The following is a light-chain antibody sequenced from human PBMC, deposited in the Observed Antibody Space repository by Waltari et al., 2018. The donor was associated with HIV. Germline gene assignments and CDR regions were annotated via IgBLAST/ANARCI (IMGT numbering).Light chain of an antibody. CDR3: YSAADNMGV. V-gene: IGLV3-27*01. CDR1: VLAKSY. Sequence: VSPGQTTRITCSGDVLAKSYARWFQQKPGQAPVVMIYKDNERPSGIPERFSGSSSGTTVTLTISGAQIEDEADYYCYSAADNMGVFGGGTKLTVL. CDR2: KDN. J-gene: IGLJ3*02.